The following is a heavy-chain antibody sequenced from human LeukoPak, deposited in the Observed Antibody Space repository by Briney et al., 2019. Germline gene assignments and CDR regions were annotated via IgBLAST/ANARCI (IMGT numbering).Heavy chain of an antibody. CDR1: GFTFSSYS. CDR3: VRRGDASSGWGDHDF. V-gene: IGHV3-21*04. Sequence: GGSLRLSCAASGFTFSSYSMNWVRQAPGKGLEWVSSISSSSSYIYYADSVKGRFTISRDNSKNMVHLQMNSLTGEDTALYYCVRRGDASSGWGDHDFWGQGALVTVSS. CDR2: ISSSSSYI. D-gene: IGHD6-19*01. J-gene: IGHJ4*02.